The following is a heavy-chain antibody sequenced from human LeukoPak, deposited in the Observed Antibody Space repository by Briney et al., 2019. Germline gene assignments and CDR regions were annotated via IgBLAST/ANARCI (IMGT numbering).Heavy chain of an antibody. CDR1: GFTFSSYA. J-gene: IGHJ4*02. Sequence: GRSLGLSCAASGFTFSSYAIHWVRQAPGKGLEWVAVISYDGSNKYYADSVKGRFTISRDNSKNTLYLQMNSLRAEDTAVYYCAKDQIKGRYSYGYKIDYWGQGTLVTVSS. CDR2: ISYDGSNK. V-gene: IGHV3-30-3*01. CDR3: AKDQIKGRYSYGYKIDY. D-gene: IGHD5-18*01.